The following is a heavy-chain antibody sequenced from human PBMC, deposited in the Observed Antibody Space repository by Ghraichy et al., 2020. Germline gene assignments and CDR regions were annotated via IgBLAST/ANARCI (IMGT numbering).Heavy chain of an antibody. CDR1: GGSFSGYY. J-gene: IGHJ5*02. CDR2: INHSGST. Sequence: SQTLSLTCAVYGGSFSGYYWSWIRQPPGKGLEWIGEINHSGSTNYNPSLKSRVTISVDTSKNQFSLKLSSVTAADTAVYYCARGYCSSTSCYDWFDPWGQGTLVTVSS. CDR3: ARGYCSSTSCYDWFDP. D-gene: IGHD2-2*01. V-gene: IGHV4-34*01.